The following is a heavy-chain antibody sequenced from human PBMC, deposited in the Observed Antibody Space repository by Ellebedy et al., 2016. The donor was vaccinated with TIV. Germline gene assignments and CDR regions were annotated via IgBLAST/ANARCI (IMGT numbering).Heavy chain of an antibody. CDR3: ARLRGDYGDYGLDF. CDR1: GFTFSSYS. D-gene: IGHD4-17*01. V-gene: IGHV3-21*01. CDR2: ISSSSSYI. Sequence: GESLKISXAASGFTFSSYSMNWVRQAPGKGLEWVSSISSSSSYIYYADSVKGRFTISRDNAKNSLYLQMNSLRAEDTAVYYCARLRGDYGDYGLDFWGQGTTVTVSS. J-gene: IGHJ6*02.